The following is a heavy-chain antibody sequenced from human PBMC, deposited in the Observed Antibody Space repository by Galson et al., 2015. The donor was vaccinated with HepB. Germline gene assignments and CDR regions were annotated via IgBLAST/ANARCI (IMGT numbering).Heavy chain of an antibody. D-gene: IGHD3-10*02. CDR3: VRLEVGGVRGGSESFDY. Sequence: SLKLSCAVSGFTVSLNYMSWVRQAPGKGLEWVSAISGVGTTNYADSVKGRFTVSRDNSISTVYLQMNSLRTEDTAFYYCVRLEVGGVRGGSESFDYWGRGTLVTVSS. J-gene: IGHJ4*02. V-gene: IGHV3-66*02. CDR1: GFTVSLNY. CDR2: ISGVGTT.